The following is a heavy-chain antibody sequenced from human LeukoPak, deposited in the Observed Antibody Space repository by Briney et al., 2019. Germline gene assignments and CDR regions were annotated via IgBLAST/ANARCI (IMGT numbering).Heavy chain of an antibody. D-gene: IGHD3-3*01. CDR3: AKDLRITIFGVAPITAFDI. CDR2: IRYDGSNK. Sequence: GGSLRLSCAASGFTFSSYGMHWVRQAPGKGLEWVAFIRYDGSNKYYADSVKGRFTISRDNSKNTLYLQMNSLRAEDTAVYYCAKDLRITIFGVAPITAFDIWGQGTMVTVSS. J-gene: IGHJ3*02. V-gene: IGHV3-30*02. CDR1: GFTFSSYG.